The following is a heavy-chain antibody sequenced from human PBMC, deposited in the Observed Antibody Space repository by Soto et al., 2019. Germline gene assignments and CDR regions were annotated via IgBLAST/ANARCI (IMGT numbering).Heavy chain of an antibody. J-gene: IGHJ4*02. CDR1: GGTFSSYA. D-gene: IGHD5-18*01. V-gene: IGHV1-69*12. Sequence: QVQLVQSGAEVKKPGSSVKVSCKASGGTFSSYAISWVRQAPGQGLEWMGGIIPIFGTANYAQKFQGRVTITADESTSTADMELSSLRSEETAVYYCARDVSGRLDTAMVSDYWGQGTLVTVSS. CDR3: ARDVSGRLDTAMVSDY. CDR2: IIPIFGTA.